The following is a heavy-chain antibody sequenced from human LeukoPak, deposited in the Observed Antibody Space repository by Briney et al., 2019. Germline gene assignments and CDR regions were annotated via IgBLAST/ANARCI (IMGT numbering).Heavy chain of an antibody. CDR3: VRDRFYGMDV. CDR2: INHDGSTT. Sequence: GGSLRLSCAASGFTFSSYSMNWVRQAPGKGLVWVSRINHDGSTTNYVDSVKGRFTISRDNAKNTLYLQMNSLRAEDTAVFYCVRDRFYGMDVWCQGTTVTVSS. V-gene: IGHV3-74*01. CDR1: GFTFSSYS. J-gene: IGHJ6*02.